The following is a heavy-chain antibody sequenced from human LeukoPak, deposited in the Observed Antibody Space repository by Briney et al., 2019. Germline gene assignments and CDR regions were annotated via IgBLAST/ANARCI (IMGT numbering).Heavy chain of an antibody. V-gene: IGHV3-21*06. CDR3: ARVQYNAFDY. D-gene: IGHD1-1*01. CDR2: ISDSSSRI. J-gene: IGHJ4*02. CDR1: GFTFSSYS. Sequence: PGGSLRLSCAASGFTFSSYSMNWVRQAPGKGSEWVSLISDSSSRIYYADSVKGRFTISRDNAKNSLYLQMDSLRAEDTAVYYCARVQYNAFDYWGQGTLVTVSS.